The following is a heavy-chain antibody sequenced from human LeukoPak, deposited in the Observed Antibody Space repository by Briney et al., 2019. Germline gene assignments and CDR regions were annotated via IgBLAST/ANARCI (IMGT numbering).Heavy chain of an antibody. J-gene: IGHJ4*02. CDR3: ARGGYCGGDCYFYY. Sequence: SGTLSLTCAVSGGSISSSNWWSWVRQPPGKGLEWIGEIYHSGSTNYNPSLKSRVNISVDKSKNQLSLKLSSVTAADTAVYYCARGGYCGGDCYFYYWGQGTLVTVSS. V-gene: IGHV4-4*02. D-gene: IGHD2-21*02. CDR2: IYHSGST. CDR1: GGSISSSNW.